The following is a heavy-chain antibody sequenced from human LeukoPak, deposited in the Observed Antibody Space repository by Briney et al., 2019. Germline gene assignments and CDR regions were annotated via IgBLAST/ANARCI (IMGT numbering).Heavy chain of an antibody. D-gene: IGHD3-3*01. Sequence: PSETLSLTCTVSGGSISSSSYYWGWLRQPPGKGLEWIGSIYYSGSTYYNPSLKSRVTISVDTSKNQFSLKLSSVTAADTAVYYCARHRHYDFWSGYYTLNWFDPWGQGTLVTVSS. V-gene: IGHV4-39*01. CDR3: ARHRHYDFWSGYYTLNWFDP. CDR2: IYYSGST. J-gene: IGHJ5*02. CDR1: GGSISSSSYY.